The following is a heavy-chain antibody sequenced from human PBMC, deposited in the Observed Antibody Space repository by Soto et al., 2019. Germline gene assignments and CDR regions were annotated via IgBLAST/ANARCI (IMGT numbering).Heavy chain of an antibody. V-gene: IGHV3-23*01. CDR3: AKALPQRGYSGYDQYSFDF. CDR2: ISGSGGST. CDR1: GFTFSRYA. Sequence: GGSLRLSCAASGFTFSRYAMSWVRQAPGKGLEWVSAISGSGGSTYYADSVKGRFTISRDNSKNTLYLQMNSLRAEDTAVYYCAKALPQRGYSGYDQYSFDFRGQGTLVTVSS. D-gene: IGHD5-12*01. J-gene: IGHJ4*02.